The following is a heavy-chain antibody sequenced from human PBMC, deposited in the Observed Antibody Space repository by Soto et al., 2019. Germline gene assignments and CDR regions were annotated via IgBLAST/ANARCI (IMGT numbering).Heavy chain of an antibody. CDR3: AKNIPVTTPHYGMDV. J-gene: IGHJ6*02. V-gene: IGHV3-23*01. CDR1: GLTFSSHA. D-gene: IGHD4-17*01. Sequence: EVQLLESGGGLVQPGGSLRLSCAASGLTFSSHAMSWVRQAPGKGLQWVSAISGSGGVTYYADSVKGRFTISRDNSKNTLYLQMNSLRAEDTAVYYCAKNIPVTTPHYGMDVWGQGTTVTVSS. CDR2: ISGSGGVT.